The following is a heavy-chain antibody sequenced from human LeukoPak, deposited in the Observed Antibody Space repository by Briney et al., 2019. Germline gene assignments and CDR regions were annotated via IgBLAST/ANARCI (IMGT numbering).Heavy chain of an antibody. V-gene: IGHV3-21*04. CDR2: ISSSSSYI. Sequence: PGGSLRLSCAASGFTFSSYSMNWVRQAPGKGLEWVSSISSSSSYIYYADSVKGRFTISRDNAKNSLYLQMNSLRAEDTALYYCARGRNCSSTSCYYLYYYYMDVWGKGTTVTASS. CDR1: GFTFSSYS. J-gene: IGHJ6*03. D-gene: IGHD2-2*01. CDR3: ARGRNCSSTSCYYLYYYYMDV.